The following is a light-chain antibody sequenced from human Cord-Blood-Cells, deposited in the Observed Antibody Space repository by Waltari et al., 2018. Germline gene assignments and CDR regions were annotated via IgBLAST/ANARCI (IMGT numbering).Light chain of an antibody. CDR3: QQSYSTPRT. Sequence: DSQMTQSPSSLSASVGDRVTITCRARQSISSYLNWYQQKPGKAPNLLIYAASSLQSGVPSMFSGSGSGTDFTLTISSLQPEDFATYYCQQSYSTPRTFGQGTKVEIK. CDR1: QSISSY. J-gene: IGKJ1*01. V-gene: IGKV1-39*01. CDR2: AAS.